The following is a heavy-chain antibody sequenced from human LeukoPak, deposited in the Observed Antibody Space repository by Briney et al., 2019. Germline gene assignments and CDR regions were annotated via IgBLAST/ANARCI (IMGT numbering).Heavy chain of an antibody. D-gene: IGHD1-26*01. CDR3: ARHQELPDAFDI. J-gene: IGHJ3*02. V-gene: IGHV3-30*03. CDR2: ISYDGSNK. CDR1: GFTFSSYG. Sequence: PGRSLRLSCAASGFTFSSYGMHWVRQAPGKGLEWVAVISYDGSNKYYADSVKGRFTISRDNSKNTLYLQMNSLRAEDTAVYYCARHQELPDAFDIWGQGTMVTVSS.